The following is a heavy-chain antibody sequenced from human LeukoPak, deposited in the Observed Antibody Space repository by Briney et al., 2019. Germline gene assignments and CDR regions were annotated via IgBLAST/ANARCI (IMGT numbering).Heavy chain of an antibody. CDR2: ISYDGSNK. CDR1: GFTFSTYG. Sequence: GGSLRLSCAAAGFTFSTYGMHWVRQAPGKGLEWVAVISYDGSNKYYADSVKGRFTISRDNSKNTLYLQMNSLRAEDTAVYYCATDQDSSGRTPLDYWGQGTLDTVSS. V-gene: IGHV3-30*03. J-gene: IGHJ4*02. CDR3: ATDQDSSGRTPLDY. D-gene: IGHD6-19*01.